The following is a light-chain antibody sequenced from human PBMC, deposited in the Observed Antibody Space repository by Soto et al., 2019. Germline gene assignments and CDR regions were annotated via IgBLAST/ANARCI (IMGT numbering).Light chain of an antibody. CDR3: QLYGGSPRT. J-gene: IGKJ1*01. Sequence: EIVLTQSPGTLSLSPGERATLSCRASQSISSNYLAWYQQTPGRAPRLLSYDATSRAACIPDRFSGSGSGTDFTLTISRREPEDFGVYYCQLYGGSPRTLGQGTKVEIK. CDR1: QSISSNY. CDR2: DAT. V-gene: IGKV3-20*01.